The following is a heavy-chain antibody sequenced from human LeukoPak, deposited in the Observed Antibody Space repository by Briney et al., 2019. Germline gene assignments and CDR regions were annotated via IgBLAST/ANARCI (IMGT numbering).Heavy chain of an antibody. D-gene: IGHD6-13*01. J-gene: IGHJ4*02. CDR1: GFTFRSYW. Sequence: PGGSLRLSCTASGFTFRSYWMHWVRQAPGKGLVWVSRIKTDGSSTSYADSVKSRFTISRDNAKNTLYLQMNSLRVEDTAVYYCAKPRYSSTWYESPLYWGQGTLVTVSS. CDR3: AKPRYSSTWYESPLY. V-gene: IGHV3-74*01. CDR2: IKTDGSST.